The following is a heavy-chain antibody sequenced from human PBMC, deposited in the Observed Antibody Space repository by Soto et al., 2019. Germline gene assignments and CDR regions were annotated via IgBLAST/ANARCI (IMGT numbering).Heavy chain of an antibody. J-gene: IGHJ4*02. CDR2: RSYDGSNK. V-gene: IGHV3-30*18. D-gene: IGHD2-15*01. Sequence: QVQLGESGGGVVQPGRSLRLSCAASGFTFSSYGTHWVRQAPGKGLEWVAVRSYDGSNKYYADSVKGRFTISRDNSKNKLYLQMNRLSAGDLAGYYCSKDGCDFPRCYPDFWVQGTLVPVSS. CDR1: GFTFSSYG. CDR3: SKDGCDFPRCYPDF.